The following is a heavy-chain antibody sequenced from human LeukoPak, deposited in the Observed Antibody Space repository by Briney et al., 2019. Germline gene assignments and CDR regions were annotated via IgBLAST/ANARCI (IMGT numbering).Heavy chain of an antibody. CDR3: ARRVMITFGGVIGYDAFDI. Sequence: GESLKISCKGSGYSFTSYWIGWVRQMPGKGLEWMGIIYPGDSDTRYSPSFQGQVTISADKSISTAYLQWSSLKASDTAMYYCARRVMITFGGVIGYDAFDIWGRGTMVTVSS. CDR2: IYPGDSDT. J-gene: IGHJ3*02. CDR1: GYSFTSYW. V-gene: IGHV5-51*01. D-gene: IGHD3-16*02.